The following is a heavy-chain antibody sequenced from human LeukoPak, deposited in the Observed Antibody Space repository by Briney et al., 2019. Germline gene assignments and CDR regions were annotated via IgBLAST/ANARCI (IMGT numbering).Heavy chain of an antibody. D-gene: IGHD1-26*01. CDR2: ISGSGTSI. J-gene: IGHJ4*02. CDR1: GFTFSSFS. V-gene: IGHV3-21*01. Sequence: GGSLRLSCEASGFTFSSFSMHWVRQAPGKGLEWISFISGSGTSIYYADSVKGRFTISRDNAQNSLYLQMNSLGAEDTAVYYCARLIVGTTKYYFDYWGQGTLVTVSS. CDR3: ARLIVGTTKYYFDY.